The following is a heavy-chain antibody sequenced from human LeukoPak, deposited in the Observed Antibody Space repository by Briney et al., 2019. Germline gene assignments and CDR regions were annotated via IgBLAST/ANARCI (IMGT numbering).Heavy chain of an antibody. CDR3: ARELRQAFNI. V-gene: IGHV3-23*01. J-gene: IGHJ3*02. CDR2: ISGNGGGT. D-gene: IGHD4-17*01. Sequence: GGSLRLSCAASGLTFSSYAMSWVRQAPGKGLEWVSGISGNGGGTYYADSVKGRFTISRDNAKNSLYLQMNSLRAEDTAVYYCARELRQAFNIWGQGTMVTVSS. CDR1: GLTFSSYA.